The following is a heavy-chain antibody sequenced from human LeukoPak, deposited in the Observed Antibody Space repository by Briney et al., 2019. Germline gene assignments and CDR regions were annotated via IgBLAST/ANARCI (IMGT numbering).Heavy chain of an antibody. D-gene: IGHD4-17*01. CDR2: IIPIFGTA. V-gene: IGHV1-69*06. Sequence: SVKVSCKASGGTFSSYAISWVRQAPGQGLEWMGGIIPIFGTANYAQKFQGRVTITADKSTSTAYMELSSLRSEDTAVYYCAREGGSVTTLADDDAFDIWGQGTMVTVSS. CDR1: GGTFSSYA. J-gene: IGHJ3*02. CDR3: AREGGSVTTLADDDAFDI.